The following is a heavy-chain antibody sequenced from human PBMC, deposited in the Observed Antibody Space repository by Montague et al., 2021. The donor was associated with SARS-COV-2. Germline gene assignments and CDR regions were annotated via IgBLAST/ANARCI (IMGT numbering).Heavy chain of an antibody. CDR1: GFTFDDYA. V-gene: IGHV3-9*01. CDR2: ISWNSGST. CDR3: AKEVGESPSFDY. D-gene: IGHD2-15*01. J-gene: IGHJ4*02. Sequence: SLRLSCAASGFTFDDYAMHWDRQAPGKGLEWVSGISWNSGSTGYADSVKGRFTISRDNAKNSLYLQMNSLRAEDTALYYCAKEVGESPSFDYWGQGTLVTVSS.